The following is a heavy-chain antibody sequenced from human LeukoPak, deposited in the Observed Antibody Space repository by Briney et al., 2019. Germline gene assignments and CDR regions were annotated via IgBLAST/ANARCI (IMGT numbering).Heavy chain of an antibody. J-gene: IGHJ3*02. CDR1: GFTFSSYE. Sequence: PGGSLRLSCAASGFTFSSYEMNWVRQAPGKGLEWVSSISSSSSYIYYADSVKGRFTISRDNAKNSLYLQMNSLRAEDTAVYYCARDLIMDSSGSDAFDIWGQGTMVTVSS. CDR2: ISSSSSYI. V-gene: IGHV3-21*01. CDR3: ARDLIMDSSGSDAFDI. D-gene: IGHD3-22*01.